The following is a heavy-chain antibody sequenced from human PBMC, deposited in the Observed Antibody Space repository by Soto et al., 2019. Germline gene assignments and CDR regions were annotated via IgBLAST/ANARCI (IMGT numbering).Heavy chain of an antibody. Sequence: QVQLQLSGPGLVTPSQTLSLTCAISGDSVSSNSAGWNWIRQTPSGGLEWLGRTYYRSKWYFNYAVSVESRITINPDTSKNQFSLQLSSVTPDDTAVYYCARGSWDDVSGHYYMDVWGKGTTVTVSS. CDR2: TYYRSKWYF. J-gene: IGHJ6*03. D-gene: IGHD1-1*01. CDR3: ARGSWDDVSGHYYMDV. V-gene: IGHV6-1*01. CDR1: GDSVSSNSAG.